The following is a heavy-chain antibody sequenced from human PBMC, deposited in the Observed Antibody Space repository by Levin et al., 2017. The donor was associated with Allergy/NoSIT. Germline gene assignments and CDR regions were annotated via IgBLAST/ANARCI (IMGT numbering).Heavy chain of an antibody. D-gene: IGHD6-19*01. CDR3: AKDRSSSWTFDY. J-gene: IGHJ4*02. V-gene: IGHV3-30*18. CDR2: IAYDGGNI. Sequence: PGGSLRLSCAASGFTFSSNGMHWVRQAPGKGLEWVAVIAYDGGNIHYADSVKGRFTISRDNSKNTLYLQMNSLRVDDTAVCYCAKDRSSSWTFDYWGQGTLVTVSS. CDR1: GFTFSSNG.